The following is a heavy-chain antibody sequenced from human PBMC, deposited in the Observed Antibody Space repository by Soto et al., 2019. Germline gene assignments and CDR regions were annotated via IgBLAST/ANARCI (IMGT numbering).Heavy chain of an antibody. CDR1: GFTFTSSA. CDR3: AAIPAGYSSGWPPAIYDD. D-gene: IGHD6-19*01. Sequence: SVKVSCKASGFTFTSSAVQWVRQARGQRLEWIGWIVVGSGNTNYAQKFQERVTITRDMSTSTAYMELSSLRSEDTAVYYCAAIPAGYSSGWPPAIYDDWGQGTLVTVSS. CDR2: IVVGSGNT. V-gene: IGHV1-58*01. J-gene: IGHJ4*02.